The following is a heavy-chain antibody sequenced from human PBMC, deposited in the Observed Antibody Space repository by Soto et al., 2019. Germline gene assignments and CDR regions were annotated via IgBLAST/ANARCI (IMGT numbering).Heavy chain of an antibody. CDR1: GYTFTSYD. V-gene: IGHV1-8*01. J-gene: IGHJ6*03. D-gene: IGHD1-7*01. CDR2: MNPNSGNT. CDR3: ARGPFSITGTTLYYYYYMDV. Sequence: ASVKVSCKASGYTFTSYDINWVRQATGQGLEWMGWMNPNSGNTGYAQKFQGRVTMTRNTSISTAYMELSSLRSEDTAVYYCARGPFSITGTTLYYYYYMDVWGKGTTVTVSS.